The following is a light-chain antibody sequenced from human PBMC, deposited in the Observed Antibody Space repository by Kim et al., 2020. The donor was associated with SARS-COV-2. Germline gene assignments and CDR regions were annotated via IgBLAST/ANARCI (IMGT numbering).Light chain of an antibody. CDR2: SNN. Sequence: QRGTICCSGSSSNIGSNTVNWYQQLPGTAPKLLIYSNNQRPSGVPDRVSGSKSGTSASLAISGLQSEDEADYYCAAWDDSLDGLVVFGGGTQLTVL. CDR1: SSNIGSNT. CDR3: AAWDDSLDGLVV. J-gene: IGLJ2*01. V-gene: IGLV1-44*01.